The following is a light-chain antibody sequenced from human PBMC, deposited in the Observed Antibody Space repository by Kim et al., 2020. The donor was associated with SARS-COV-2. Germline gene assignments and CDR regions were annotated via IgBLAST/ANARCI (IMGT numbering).Light chain of an antibody. V-gene: IGKV1-27*01. Sequence: DIQMTQSPSSLSASVGDRVTITCRASQDINNYLSWYQQKPGKVPKLLIYAASTLQSGVPSRFSGSGSGTDFTLTISSLQPEDVATYYCQKYNSAPRTFGQWPNLEI. CDR3: QKYNSAPRT. CDR2: AAS. CDR1: QDINNY. J-gene: IGKJ2*01.